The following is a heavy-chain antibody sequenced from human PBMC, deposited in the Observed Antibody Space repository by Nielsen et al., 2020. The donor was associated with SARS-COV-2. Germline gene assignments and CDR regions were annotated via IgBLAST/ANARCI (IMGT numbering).Heavy chain of an antibody. J-gene: IGHJ3*02. CDR2: ISSSSSYT. D-gene: IGHD5-24*01. CDR3: ARDRLHRYNYGGAFDI. Sequence: GESLKISCAASGFTFSDYYMSWIRQAPGKGLVWVSYISSSSSYTNYADSVKGRFTISRDNAKNSLYLQMNSLRAEDTAVYYCARDRLHRYNYGGAFDIWGQGTMVTVSS. CDR1: GFTFSDYY. V-gene: IGHV3-11*06.